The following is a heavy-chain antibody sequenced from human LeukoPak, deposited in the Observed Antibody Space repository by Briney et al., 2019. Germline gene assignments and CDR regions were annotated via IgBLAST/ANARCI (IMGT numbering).Heavy chain of an antibody. CDR1: GFTFNNAW. CDR2: IKSKTDGGTT. CDR3: TTDGGMYNWNDVVY. D-gene: IGHD1-1*01. Sequence: GSLRLSCAASGFTFNNAWMSWVRQAPGKGLEWVGRIKSKTDGGTTDYAAPVKGRFTISRDDSKNTLFLQMNSLKTEDTAVYYCTTDGGMYNWNDVVYWGQGTLVTVSS. J-gene: IGHJ4*02. V-gene: IGHV3-15*01.